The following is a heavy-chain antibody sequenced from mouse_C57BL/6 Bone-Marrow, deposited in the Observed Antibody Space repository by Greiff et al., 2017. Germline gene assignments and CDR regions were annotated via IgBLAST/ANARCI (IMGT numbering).Heavy chain of an antibody. CDR1: GYTFTSYT. Sequence: VQLQQSGAELARPGASVKMSCKASGYTFTSYTMHWVKQRPGQGLEWIGYINPSSGYTKYNQTFKDKATLTADKSSSTAYMQLSSLTSEDSAVYYCATYYYGSSYLYAMDYWGQGTSVTVSS. CDR3: ATYYYGSSYLYAMDY. V-gene: IGHV1-4*01. D-gene: IGHD1-1*01. CDR2: INPSSGYT. J-gene: IGHJ4*01.